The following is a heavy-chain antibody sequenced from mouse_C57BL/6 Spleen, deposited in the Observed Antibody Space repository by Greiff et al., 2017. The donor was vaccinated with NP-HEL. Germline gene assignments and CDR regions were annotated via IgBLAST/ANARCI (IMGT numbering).Heavy chain of an antibody. D-gene: IGHD1-1*01. J-gene: IGHJ3*01. CDR2: IDPEDGDT. CDR3: TTLTTVVATRGAY. CDR1: GFNIKDYY. V-gene: IGHV14-1*01. Sequence: VQLQQSGAELVRPGASVKLSCTASGFNIKDYYMHWVKQRPEQGLEWIGRIDPEDGDTEYAPKFQGKATMTADTSSNTAYLQLSSLTSEDTAVYYCTTLTTVVATRGAYWGQGTLVTVSA.